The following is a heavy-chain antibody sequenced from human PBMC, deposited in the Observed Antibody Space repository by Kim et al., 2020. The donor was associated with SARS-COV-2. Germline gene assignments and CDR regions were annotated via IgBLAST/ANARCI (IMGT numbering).Heavy chain of an antibody. V-gene: IGHV1-8*01. CDR3: ARGWDSSSWYYFGMDV. CDR2: MNPNSGNT. D-gene: IGHD6-13*01. J-gene: IGHJ6*02. Sequence: ASVKVSCKASGYTFTSYDINWVRQATGQGLEWMGWMNPNSGNTGYAQKFQGRVTMTRNTSISTAYMELSSLRSEDTAVYYCARGWDSSSWYYFGMDVWGQGTTATVSS. CDR1: GYTFTSYD.